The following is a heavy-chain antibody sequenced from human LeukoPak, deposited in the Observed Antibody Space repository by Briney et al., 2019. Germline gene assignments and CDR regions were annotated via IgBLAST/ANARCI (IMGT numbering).Heavy chain of an antibody. Sequence: GGSLRLSCAASGLTFSTYAMSWVRQAPGKGLEWVSGISGSGGTTYYADSVKGRFTISRDNSKNTLYMQMNSLRAADTAVYYCAKDRSGENNDDALGIWGQGTLVSVSS. V-gene: IGHV3-23*01. CDR3: AKDRSGENNDDALGI. CDR1: GLTFSTYA. J-gene: IGHJ3*02. CDR2: ISGSGGTT. D-gene: IGHD1/OR15-1a*01.